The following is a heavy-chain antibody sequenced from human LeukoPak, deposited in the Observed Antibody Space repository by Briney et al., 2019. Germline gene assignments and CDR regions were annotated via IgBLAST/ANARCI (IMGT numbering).Heavy chain of an antibody. D-gene: IGHD3-22*01. J-gene: IGHJ5*02. CDR2: INIDGTST. Sequence: GGSLRLSCAASGFTFSNYWMHWVRHVAGKGPVCVSRINIDGTSTSYADSVKGRFTISRDNAKNVLYLQMSSLRAEDTAVYYCARVLHKRNYDSSDYYGSWGQGTLVTVSS. V-gene: IGHV3-74*01. CDR1: GFTFSNYW. CDR3: ARVLHKRNYDSSDYYGS.